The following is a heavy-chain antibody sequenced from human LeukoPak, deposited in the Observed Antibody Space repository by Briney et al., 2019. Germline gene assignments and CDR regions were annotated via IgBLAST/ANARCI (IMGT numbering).Heavy chain of an antibody. D-gene: IGHD6-13*01. CDR2: ISVGGFNT. CDR3: AKGLTDGSCIRFDP. V-gene: IGHV3-23*01. Sequence: PGRSLRLSCAASGFTFTNYSMTWVRQAPGKGLEWVSAISVGGFNTYYADSVRGRFTVSRDNSKNTLFLQMNSLRGEDTAVYYCAKGLTDGSCIRFDPWGQGTQVTVSS. CDR1: GFTFTNYS. J-gene: IGHJ5*02.